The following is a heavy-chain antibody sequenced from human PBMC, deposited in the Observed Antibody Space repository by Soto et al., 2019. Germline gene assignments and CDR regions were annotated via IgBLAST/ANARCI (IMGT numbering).Heavy chain of an antibody. J-gene: IGHJ4*02. D-gene: IGHD4-17*01. CDR3: AAYGDYSGRDY. CDR2: IYYSGST. Sequence: SETLSLTCPVSGGSISSYYWSWIRQPPGKGLEWIGYIYYSGSTNYNPSLKSRVTISVDTSKNQFSLKLSSVTAADTAVYYCAAYGDYSGRDYWGQGTLVTVSS. V-gene: IGHV4-59*08. CDR1: GGSISSYY.